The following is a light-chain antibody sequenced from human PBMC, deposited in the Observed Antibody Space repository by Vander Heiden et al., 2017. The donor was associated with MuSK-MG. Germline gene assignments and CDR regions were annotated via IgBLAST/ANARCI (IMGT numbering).Light chain of an antibody. CDR3: CSLASSCTYV. J-gene: IGLJ3*02. V-gene: IGLV2-11*01. CDR2: EGS. Sequence: QPALTQPRSWSGLLGQSFTISCTGTSSDVGGYNYVSWYQQHPGKAPKLMIVEGSKRPSGVPNRFSGSKSGTTASLTISGLQAEDEADYYCCSLASSCTYVFGGGTKVTVL. CDR1: SSDVGGYNY.